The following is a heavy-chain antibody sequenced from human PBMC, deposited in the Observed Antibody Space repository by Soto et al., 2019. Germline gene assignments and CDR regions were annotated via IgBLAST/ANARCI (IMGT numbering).Heavy chain of an antibody. CDR2: TPGSGGSA. D-gene: IGHD6-19*01. V-gene: IGHV3-23*01. CDR3: AKGGSSGWYYFDL. Sequence: GGSLRLSCVASGFSFSSHAMNWVRQAPGKGLEWVSSTPGSGGSAYYADSVKGRFTISRDNSKNTLYLQMDSLRPEDTAIYYCAKGGSSGWYYFDLWGQGTLVTVSS. J-gene: IGHJ4*02. CDR1: GFSFSSHA.